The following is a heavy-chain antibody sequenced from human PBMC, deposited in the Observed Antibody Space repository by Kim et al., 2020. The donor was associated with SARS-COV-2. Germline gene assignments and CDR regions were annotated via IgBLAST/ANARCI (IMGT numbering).Heavy chain of an antibody. J-gene: IGHJ6*02. CDR2: IYYSGST. V-gene: IGHV4-59*01. Sequence: SETLSLTCTVSGGSISSYYWSWIRQPPGKGLEWIGYIYYSGSTNYNPSLKSRVTISVDTSKNQFSLKLSSVTAADTAVYYCARGSWVAVVYGMDVWGQGTTVTVSS. CDR3: ARGSWVAVVYGMDV. D-gene: IGHD2-2*01. CDR1: GGSISSYY.